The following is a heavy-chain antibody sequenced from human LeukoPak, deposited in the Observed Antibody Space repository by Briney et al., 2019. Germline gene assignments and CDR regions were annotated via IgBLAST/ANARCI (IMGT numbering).Heavy chain of an antibody. J-gene: IGHJ4*02. Sequence: ASVKVSCKASGYTFTGYYMHWVRQAPGQGLEWMGWINPNSGGTNYAQKFQGWVTMTRDTSISTAYMELSRLRSDDTAVYYCATYYYDSSGYYAIDYWGQGTLVTVSS. CDR1: GYTFTGYY. CDR2: INPNSGGT. D-gene: IGHD3-22*01. V-gene: IGHV1-2*04. CDR3: ATYYYDSSGYYAIDY.